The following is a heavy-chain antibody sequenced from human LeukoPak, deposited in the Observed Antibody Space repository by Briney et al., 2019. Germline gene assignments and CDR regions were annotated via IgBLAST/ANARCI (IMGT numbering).Heavy chain of an antibody. CDR3: ARTTIFGVVTRGNWFDP. CDR2: INHSGST. D-gene: IGHD3-3*01. CDR1: GGPFSGYY. V-gene: IGHV4-34*01. Sequence: SETLSLTCAVYGGPFSGYYWSWIRQPPGQGLEWIGEINHSGSTNYNPSLKSRVTISVDTSKNQFSLKLSSVSAADTAVYYCARTTIFGVVTRGNWFDPWGQGTLVTVSS. J-gene: IGHJ5*02.